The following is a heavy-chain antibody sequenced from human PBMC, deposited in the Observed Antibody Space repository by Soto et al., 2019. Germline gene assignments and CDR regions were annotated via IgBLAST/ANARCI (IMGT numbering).Heavy chain of an antibody. V-gene: IGHV3-74*01. CDR3: ARGGASHAHPPDH. Sequence: PWWSLRLSCSASVFTFSNYWMHWIRQAPGKGLVWVSRISYDERTTTYADSVKGRFTISRDNAKNTVFLEMKSLRAEDTAVYYCARGGASHAHPPDHWGQGTLVTVSS. D-gene: IGHD2-8*01. J-gene: IGHJ4*02. CDR2: ISYDERTT. CDR1: VFTFSNYW.